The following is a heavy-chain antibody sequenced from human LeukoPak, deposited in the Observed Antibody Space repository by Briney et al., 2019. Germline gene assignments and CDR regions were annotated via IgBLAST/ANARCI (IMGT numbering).Heavy chain of an antibody. Sequence: PSETLSLTCAVYGGSFSGYYWSWIRQPPRKGLERIGEINHSGSNNYNPSLKSPVNISVDTSKNQFSLKLSSVTAADTAVYYCARGYSSSWRTIDYWGQGTLVTVSS. CDR1: GGSFSGYY. D-gene: IGHD6-13*01. CDR2: INHSGSN. V-gene: IGHV4-34*01. J-gene: IGHJ4*02. CDR3: ARGYSSSWRTIDY.